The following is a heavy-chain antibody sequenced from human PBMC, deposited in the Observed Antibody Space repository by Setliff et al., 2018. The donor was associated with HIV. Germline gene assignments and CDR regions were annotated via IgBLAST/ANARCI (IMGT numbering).Heavy chain of an antibody. V-gene: IGHV4-59*11. CDR3: ARDQRRYDSSSQFFGY. Sequence: SETLSLTCTVSGGSISSHYWSWIRQPPGKGLEWIGSIYYSGSTNYNPSLKSRVTISVDTSKNQFSLKLSSVTAADTAIYYCARDQRRYDSSSQFFGYWGQGTLVTVSS. J-gene: IGHJ4*02. D-gene: IGHD6-13*01. CDR1: GGSISSHY. CDR2: IYYSGST.